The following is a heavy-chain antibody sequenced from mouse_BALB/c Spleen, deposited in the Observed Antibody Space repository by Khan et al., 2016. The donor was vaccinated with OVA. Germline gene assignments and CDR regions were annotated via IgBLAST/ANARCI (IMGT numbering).Heavy chain of an antibody. Sequence: EVELVESGGGLVKPGGPLKLSCAASGFTFSTYAVSWVRQTPEKRLEWVATINSGGDYTHYPDSVKGRFTISRDNAKNTLYLQMSSLRSEDTAMYYCARHNYGPFAYWGQGTLVTVSA. CDR1: GFTFSTYA. CDR2: INSGGDYT. V-gene: IGHV5-9-3*01. CDR3: ARHNYGPFAY. J-gene: IGHJ3*01. D-gene: IGHD1-1*01.